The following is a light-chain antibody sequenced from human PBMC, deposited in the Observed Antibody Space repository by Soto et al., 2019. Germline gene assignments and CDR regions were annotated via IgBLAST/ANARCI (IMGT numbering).Light chain of an antibody. J-gene: IGLJ2*01. Sequence: QSALTQPASVSGSPGQSITISCTGTTSDVGAYNYVSWYQHHPGQAPELLIYEVSNRPSGVSHRFSGSKSGNTASLTISGLQAEDEADYYCCSYTSISTGVLFGGGTKVIVL. CDR1: TSDVGAYNY. V-gene: IGLV2-14*01. CDR2: EVS. CDR3: CSYTSISTGVL.